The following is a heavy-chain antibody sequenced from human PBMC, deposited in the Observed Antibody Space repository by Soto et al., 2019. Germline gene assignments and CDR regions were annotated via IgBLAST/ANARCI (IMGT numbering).Heavy chain of an antibody. V-gene: IGHV5-51*01. J-gene: IGHJ4*02. D-gene: IGHD1-26*01. Sequence: GESLKISCKGSGYIFTSYWICCLLQMPVKVLVWMGIIYPGDSDTRYSPSFQGQVTISADKSISTAYLQWSSLKASDTAMYYCARANSGSYQPFDYWGQRTLVTVSS. CDR3: ARANSGSYQPFDY. CDR1: GYIFTSYW. CDR2: IYPGDSDT.